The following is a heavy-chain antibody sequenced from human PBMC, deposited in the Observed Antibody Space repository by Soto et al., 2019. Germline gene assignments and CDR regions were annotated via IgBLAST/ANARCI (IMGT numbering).Heavy chain of an antibody. V-gene: IGHV4-30-2*01. Sequence: QLQLQESGSGLVKPSQTLSLTCAVSGGAISSGGYSWSWIRQPPGKGLEWIGYIYHSGSTYYNPSLKSRVTTAGDRSKNQFYLKLSSVTAADTAVYYCAAGGGLPRYYWGQGTMVTVSS. CDR1: GGAISSGGYS. D-gene: IGHD5-12*01. CDR3: AAGGGLPRYY. CDR2: IYHSGST. J-gene: IGHJ4*02.